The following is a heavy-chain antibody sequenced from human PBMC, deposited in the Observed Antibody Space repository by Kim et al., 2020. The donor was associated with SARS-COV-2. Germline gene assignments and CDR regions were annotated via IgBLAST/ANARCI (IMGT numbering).Heavy chain of an antibody. CDR3: ARQYYDSSGYYSLYDAFDI. D-gene: IGHD3-22*01. CDR1: GGSISSGGYY. Sequence: SETLSLTCTVSGGSISSGGYYWSWIRQHPGKGLEWIGYIYYSGSTYYNPSLKSRVTISVDTSKNQFSLKLSSVTAADTAVYYCARQYYDSSGYYSLYDAFDIWGQGTMVTVSS. V-gene: IGHV4-31*03. J-gene: IGHJ3*02. CDR2: IYYSGST.